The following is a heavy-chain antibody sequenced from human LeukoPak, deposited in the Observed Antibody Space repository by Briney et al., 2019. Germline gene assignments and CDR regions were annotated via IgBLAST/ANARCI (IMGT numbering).Heavy chain of an antibody. CDR1: GSTFGDNG. V-gene: IGHV3-49*03. Sequence: GGSLRLSCRGSGSTFGDNGVGWFRQAPGKGLEWVGFIRSRPHGGTTEYAASVKGRFTISRDDSRTIVFLQMNSLKTEDTAVYYCSGLYWQYRGQGTWSPSPQ. J-gene: IGHJ4*02. CDR2: IRSRPHGGTT. CDR3: SGLYWQY. D-gene: IGHD2-15*01.